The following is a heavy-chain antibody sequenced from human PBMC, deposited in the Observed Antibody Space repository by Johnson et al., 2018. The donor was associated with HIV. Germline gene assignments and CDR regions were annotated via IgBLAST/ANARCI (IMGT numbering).Heavy chain of an antibody. Sequence: QVQLVESGGGVVQPGKSLRLSCAASGFTFSSYGMHWVRQAPGKGLEWVAVISYNGSNKYYADSVKGRFTISRDNSKNTLYVQMNSLRVEDTAVYYCAKSTQANIFRESGPYGSFHVWGQGTMVTFSS. J-gene: IGHJ3*01. D-gene: IGHD3-10*01. CDR2: ISYNGSNK. V-gene: IGHV3-30*18. CDR1: GFTFSSYG. CDR3: AKSTQANIFRESGPYGSFHV.